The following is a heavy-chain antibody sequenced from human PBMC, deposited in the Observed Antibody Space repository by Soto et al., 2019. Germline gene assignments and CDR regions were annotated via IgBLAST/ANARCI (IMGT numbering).Heavy chain of an antibody. CDR1: GMIVSNNY. CDR3: AREFETIGLAMDV. Sequence: GSLRLSCAASGMIVSNNYMSWVRQAPGKGLEWVAVIYSAGSTYFADSVKGRFIVSRDNSKNTVYLQMNRLRAEDTAVYYCAREFETIGLAMDVWGQGSTVTVSS. D-gene: IGHD3-10*01. J-gene: IGHJ6*02. V-gene: IGHV3-66*01. CDR2: IYSAGST.